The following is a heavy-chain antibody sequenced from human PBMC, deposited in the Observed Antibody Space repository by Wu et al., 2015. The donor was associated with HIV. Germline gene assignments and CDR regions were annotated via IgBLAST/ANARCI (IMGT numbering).Heavy chain of an antibody. CDR3: ARDPHIRGWDVFYWYFDL. Sequence: QVQLVQSGTEVKKPGASVQISCKASGYTFTRYYLHWVRQAPGQGLEWMGIINPSGGSTTYAQNFQGRVTMTRDTSTSTVYMELSSLRYEDTAVYYCARDPHIRGWDVFYWYFDLWGRGTLVTVSS. CDR2: INPSGGST. D-gene: IGHD1-26*01. V-gene: IGHV1-46*01. J-gene: IGHJ2*01. CDR1: GYTFTRYY.